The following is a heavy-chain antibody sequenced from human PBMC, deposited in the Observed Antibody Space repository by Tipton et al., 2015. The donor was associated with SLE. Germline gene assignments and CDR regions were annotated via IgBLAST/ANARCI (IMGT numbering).Heavy chain of an antibody. CDR1: GYTFGTYD. Sequence: QLVQSGAEVKKPGASVMVSCKASGYTFGTYDVNWVRQATGQGLEWMGRINPNSGGTNYAQKLQGRVTMTTDTSTSTASMDLRSLRSDDTAVYYCARANPFYSGYDFDYWGQGTLVTVSS. J-gene: IGHJ4*02. D-gene: IGHD5-12*01. CDR2: INPNSGGT. CDR3: ARANPFYSGYDFDY. V-gene: IGHV1-18*01.